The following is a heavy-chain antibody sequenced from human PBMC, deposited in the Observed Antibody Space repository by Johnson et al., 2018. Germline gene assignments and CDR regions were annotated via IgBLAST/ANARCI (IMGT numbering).Heavy chain of an antibody. V-gene: IGHV3-48*01. Sequence: VQLVQSGGDLVQPGGSLRLSCAASGFTFNRYSMNWVRQAPGKGLAWISYIRSDLVTHYADSVKGRFTISRDNTKNSVYLQMSDLSVEDTAVYYCARSVEGALYFWGPGTLGTVSS. J-gene: IGHJ3*01. CDR1: GFTFNRYS. CDR2: IRSDLVT. CDR3: ARSVEGALYF.